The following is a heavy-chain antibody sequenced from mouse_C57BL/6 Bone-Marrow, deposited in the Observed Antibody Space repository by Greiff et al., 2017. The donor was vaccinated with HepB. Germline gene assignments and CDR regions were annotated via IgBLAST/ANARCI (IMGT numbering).Heavy chain of an antibody. CDR3: ARDRGWSGFAY. V-gene: IGHV5-16*01. Sequence: EVQLVESEGGLVQPGSSMKLSCTASGFTFSDYYMAWVRQVPEKGLEWVANINYDGSSTYYLDSLKSRFIISRDNAKNILYLQMSSLKSEDTATYYCARDRGWSGFAYWGQGTLVTVSA. J-gene: IGHJ3*01. CDR2: INYDGSST. CDR1: GFTFSDYY. D-gene: IGHD2-3*01.